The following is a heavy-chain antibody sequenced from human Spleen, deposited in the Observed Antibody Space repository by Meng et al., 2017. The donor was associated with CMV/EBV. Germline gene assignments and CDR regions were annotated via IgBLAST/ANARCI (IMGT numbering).Heavy chain of an antibody. Sequence: CTVAGGCISSGDCYWSWIRQPPGRGLEWIGYIYYSGDTYYGPSLKSRPAISIDRSKNQFSLKLTSVTAADTAVYYCARIGPLFWFDPWGLGTLVTVSS. D-gene: IGHD2-21*01. CDR2: IYYSGDT. J-gene: IGHJ5*02. CDR3: ARIGPLFWFDP. V-gene: IGHV4-30-4*08. CDR1: GGCISSGDCY.